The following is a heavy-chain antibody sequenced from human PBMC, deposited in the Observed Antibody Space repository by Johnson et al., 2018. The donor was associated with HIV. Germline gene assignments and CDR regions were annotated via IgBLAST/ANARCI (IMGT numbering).Heavy chain of an antibody. CDR3: AKVGGLTYKGAFDI. Sequence: QVQLVESGGGVVQPGGSLRLSCAASGFTFSNYAMYWVRQAPGKGLEWLIVISYDGSNTYYADSVKGRFTISRDNSRNTVYLQMNSLRVEDTAVYYCAKVGGLTYKGAFDIGGQGKRVTVSS. CDR1: GFTFSNYA. CDR2: ISYDGSNT. V-gene: IGHV3-30*04. D-gene: IGHD3-16*01. J-gene: IGHJ3*02.